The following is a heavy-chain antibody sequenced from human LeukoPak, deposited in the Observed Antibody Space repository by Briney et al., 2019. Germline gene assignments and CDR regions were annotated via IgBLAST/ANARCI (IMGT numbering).Heavy chain of an antibody. Sequence: GWSLRLSCAASGFRFGSHAVHWVRQAPGKGLEWLAQIWYDGSNKYYVDSVKGRFTTSRDNSENTVYLQMNSLRAEDTAVYFCARDGQQLAPYAMDVWGQGTTVTVSS. CDR1: GFRFGSHA. D-gene: IGHD6-13*01. CDR3: ARDGQQLAPYAMDV. V-gene: IGHV3-33*01. CDR2: IWYDGSNK. J-gene: IGHJ6*02.